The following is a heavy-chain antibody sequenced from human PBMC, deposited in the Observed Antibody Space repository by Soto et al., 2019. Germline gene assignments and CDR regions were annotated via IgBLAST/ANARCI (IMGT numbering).Heavy chain of an antibody. V-gene: IGHV1-69*02. Sequence: QVQLVQSGAEVKKPGSSVKVSCKASGGTFSSYTISWVRQAPGQGLEWMGRIIPILGIANYAQKFQGRVPITADKSTSTAYMELSSLRSEDTAVYYCARGGYSYGFDYWGQGTLVTVSS. D-gene: IGHD5-18*01. CDR1: GGTFSSYT. CDR3: ARGGYSYGFDY. J-gene: IGHJ4*02. CDR2: IIPILGIA.